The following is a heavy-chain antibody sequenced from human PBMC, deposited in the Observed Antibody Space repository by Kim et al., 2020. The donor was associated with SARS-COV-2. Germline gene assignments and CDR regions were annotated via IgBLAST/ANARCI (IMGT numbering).Heavy chain of an antibody. CDR2: K. J-gene: IGHJ4*02. V-gene: IGHV3-7*01. D-gene: IGHD4-17*01. CDR3: AREGDYGDYLY. Sequence: KYYVDSVKGGFNISSNNAKNTLYLKMNSLRAEDTAVYYCAREGDYGDYLYWGQGTLVTVSS.